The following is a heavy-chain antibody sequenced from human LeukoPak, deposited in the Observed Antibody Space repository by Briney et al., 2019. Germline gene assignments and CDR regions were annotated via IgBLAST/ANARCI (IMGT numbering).Heavy chain of an antibody. Sequence: GGSLRLSRAASGFTFSSYAMSWVRQAPGKGLEWVSAISGSGGSTYYADSVKGRFTISRDNSKNTLYLQMNSLRAEDTAVYYCAKGPYSYGYGMGYWGQGTLVTVSS. CDR3: AKGPYSYGYGMGY. CDR2: ISGSGGST. V-gene: IGHV3-23*01. CDR1: GFTFSSYA. J-gene: IGHJ4*02. D-gene: IGHD5-18*01.